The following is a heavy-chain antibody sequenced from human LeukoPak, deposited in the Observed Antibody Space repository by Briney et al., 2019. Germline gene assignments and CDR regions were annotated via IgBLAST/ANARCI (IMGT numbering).Heavy chain of an antibody. CDR2: IYSGGST. CDR1: GFTVSSNY. D-gene: IGHD5-18*01. J-gene: IGHJ4*02. V-gene: IGHV3-66*02. CDR3: ARGNPGYSYGPGYFDY. Sequence: GGSLRLSCAASGFTVSSNYMSWVRQAPGKGLEWVSVIYSGGSTYYADSVKGRFTISRDNSKNTLYLQMNSLRAEDTAVYYCARGNPGYSYGPGYFDYWGQGTLVTVSS.